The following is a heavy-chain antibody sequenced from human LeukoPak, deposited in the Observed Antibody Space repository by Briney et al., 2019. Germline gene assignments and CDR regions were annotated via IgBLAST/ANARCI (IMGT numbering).Heavy chain of an antibody. CDR1: GFTFRSNW. Sequence: GGSLRLSCAASGFTFRSNWMSWVRQAPGKGLEWVANIKQDGRETYYVDSVKGRFTISRDNAKNSLYLQMNILRAEDTAVYFCAVLYRGSFYTYWGLGTLVTVSS. CDR2: IKQDGRET. V-gene: IGHV3-7*01. J-gene: IGHJ4*02. D-gene: IGHD1-26*01. CDR3: AVLYRGSFYTY.